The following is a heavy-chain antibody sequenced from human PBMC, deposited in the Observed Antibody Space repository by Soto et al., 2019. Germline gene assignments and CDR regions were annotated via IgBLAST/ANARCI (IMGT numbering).Heavy chain of an antibody. CDR2: IYSSGST. Sequence: QVQLQASGPRLVKPSPTLSLSCAVSGGSIISASYSWNWIRQSPGRGLEWIGHIYSSGSTYYNPSRKSRVSIAVDTSNNQFSLKLTSVTAADTAVYFCAREDAARIERWFDAWGQGILVTVSS. V-gene: IGHV4-31*11. D-gene: IGHD6-6*01. CDR3: AREDAARIERWFDA. CDR1: GGSIISASYS. J-gene: IGHJ5*02.